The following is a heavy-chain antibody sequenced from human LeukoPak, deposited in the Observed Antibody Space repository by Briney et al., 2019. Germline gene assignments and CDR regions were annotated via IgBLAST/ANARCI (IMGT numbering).Heavy chain of an antibody. D-gene: IGHD2-15*01. CDR1: GGSFSGYY. CDR2: INHSGST. J-gene: IGHJ4*02. V-gene: IGHV4-34*01. Sequence: PSETLSLTCAVYGGSFSGYYWSWIRQPPGKGLEWIGEINHSGSTNYNPSLKSRVTISVDTSKKQFSLKLSYVTAANTAVYYCARTHCSGGSCYNATFDYWGQGTLVTVSS. CDR3: ARTHCSGGSCYNATFDY.